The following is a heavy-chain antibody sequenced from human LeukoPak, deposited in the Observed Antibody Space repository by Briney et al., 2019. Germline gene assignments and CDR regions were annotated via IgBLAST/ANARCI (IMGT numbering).Heavy chain of an antibody. V-gene: IGHV1-69*13. CDR3: ARDPDSSGWFDY. CDR2: IIPIFGTA. J-gene: IGHJ4*02. CDR1: GGTFSSYA. Sequence: GASVKVSCKASGGTFSSYAISWVRQAPGQGLEWMGGIIPIFGTANYAQKFQGRVTITADESTSTAYMELSSLRSEDTAVYYCARDPDSSGWFDYWGQGTLVTVSS. D-gene: IGHD6-19*01.